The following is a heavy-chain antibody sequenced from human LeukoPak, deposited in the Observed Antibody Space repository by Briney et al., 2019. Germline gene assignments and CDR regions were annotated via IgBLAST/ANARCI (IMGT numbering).Heavy chain of an antibody. J-gene: IGHJ4*02. D-gene: IGHD6-6*01. CDR3: ARHPSRSIAARRAY. V-gene: IGHV4-39*01. CDR2: IYYSGST. CDR1: GGSISSSSYY. Sequence: SATLSLTCTVSGGSISSSSYYWGWIRQPPGKGLEWIGSIYYSGSTYYNPSLKSRVTISVDTSKNQFSLKLSSVTAADTAVYYCARHPSRSIAARRAYWGQGTLVTVSS.